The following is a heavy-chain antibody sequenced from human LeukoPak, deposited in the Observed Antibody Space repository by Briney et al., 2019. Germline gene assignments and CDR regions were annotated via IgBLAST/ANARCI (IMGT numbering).Heavy chain of an antibody. CDR1: GFTFSSYW. J-gene: IGHJ4*02. Sequence: GGSLRLSCAASGFTFSSYWMSWVRQAPGKGLEWVANIKQGGSEKYYVDSVKGRFTISRDNAKNSLYLQMNSLRAEDTAVYYCARDGLLWFGELLGDYFDYWGQGTLVTVSS. CDR3: ARDGLLWFGELLGDYFDY. V-gene: IGHV3-7*01. D-gene: IGHD3-10*01. CDR2: IKQGGSEK.